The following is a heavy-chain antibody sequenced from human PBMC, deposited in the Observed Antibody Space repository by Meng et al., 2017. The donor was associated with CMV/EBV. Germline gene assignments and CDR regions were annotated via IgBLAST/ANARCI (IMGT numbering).Heavy chain of an antibody. V-gene: IGHV1-69*12. J-gene: IGHJ4*02. CDR1: GGTCSSYA. CDR2: IIPIFGTA. CDR3: AREGYCGGDCFYDY. Sequence: QVHRVRSGAEVKKPGSSGKVSCKAYGGTCSSYAISWVRQAPGQGLEWMGGIIPIFGTANDAQKFQGRVTITADESTSTAYMELSSLRSEDTAVYYCAREGYCGGDCFYDYWGQGTLVTVSS. D-gene: IGHD2-21*02.